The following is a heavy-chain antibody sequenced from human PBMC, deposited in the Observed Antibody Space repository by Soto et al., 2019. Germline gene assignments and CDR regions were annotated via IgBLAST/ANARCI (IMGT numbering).Heavy chain of an antibody. V-gene: IGHV4-39*01. CDR2: MFYGVST. J-gene: IGHJ4*02. CDR3: ARLPSRHLVDY. Sequence: PSETLSLTRTVSGSSINSSGYYWGWIRQPPGKGLEWIGSMFYGVSTYYNPSLKSRVTVSVDTSKNQFSLNLRSVTAADTAVYYCARLPSRHLVDYWGQGTLVTVSS. D-gene: IGHD3-3*02. CDR1: GSSINSSGYY.